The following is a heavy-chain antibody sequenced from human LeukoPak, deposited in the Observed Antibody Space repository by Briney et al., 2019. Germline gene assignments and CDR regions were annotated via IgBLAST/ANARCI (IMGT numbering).Heavy chain of an antibody. V-gene: IGHV4-34*01. J-gene: IGHJ4*02. D-gene: IGHD1-26*01. Sequence: SETLSFTCAVYSGSFSGYYWSWIRQPPGKGLEWIGEINHSGSTNYNPSLKSRLTISVDTSKSQFSLKLNSVTAADTAVYYCGGGGTYSQFDYWGQGTLVTVSS. CDR3: GGGGTYSQFDY. CDR2: INHSGST. CDR1: SGSFSGYY.